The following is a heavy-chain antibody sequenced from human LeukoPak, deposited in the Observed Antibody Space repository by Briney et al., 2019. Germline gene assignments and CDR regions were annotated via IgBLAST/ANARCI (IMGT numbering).Heavy chain of an antibody. J-gene: IGHJ3*02. CDR3: ARKSRFRAFGYFDPPNDAFDI. V-gene: IGHV3-23*01. CDR1: GFTFSSYS. D-gene: IGHD3-9*01. CDR2: ISGSGGST. Sequence: GGSLRLSCAASGFTFSSYSMNWVRQAPGKGLEWVSAISGSGGSTYYADSVKGRFTISRDNSKNTLYLQMNSLRAEDTAVYYCARKSRFRAFGYFDPPNDAFDIWGQGTMVTVSS.